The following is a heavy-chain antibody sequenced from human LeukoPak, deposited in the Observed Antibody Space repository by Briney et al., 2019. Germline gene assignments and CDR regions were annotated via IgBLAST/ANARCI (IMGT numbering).Heavy chain of an antibody. J-gene: IGHJ4*02. CDR1: GGSISSSSYY. CDR2: IYYRGTT. V-gene: IGHV4-39*07. D-gene: IGHD5-18*01. CDR3: ARGALYSYGLRYFDY. Sequence: PSETLSLTCTVSGGSISSSSYYWGWIRQPPGKGLEWLGTIYYRGTTYYNPSLKSRVTISVDTSKNQFSLKLSSVTAADTAVYYCARGALYSYGLRYFDYWGQGTLVTVSS.